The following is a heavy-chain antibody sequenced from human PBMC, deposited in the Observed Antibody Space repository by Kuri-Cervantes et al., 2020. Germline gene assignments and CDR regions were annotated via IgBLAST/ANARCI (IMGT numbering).Heavy chain of an antibody. Sequence: GESLKISCAASGFTFSSYSMNWVRQAPGKGLEWVSYISSSSSTIYYADSVKGRFTISRDNAKNSLYLQMNSLRAEDTAVYYCARADIVVVVAATPYYYYYGMDVWGQGTTVTVSS. J-gene: IGHJ6*02. CDR3: ARADIVVVVAATPYYYYYGMDV. V-gene: IGHV3-48*01. CDR1: GFTFSSYS. CDR2: ISSSSSTI. D-gene: IGHD2-15*01.